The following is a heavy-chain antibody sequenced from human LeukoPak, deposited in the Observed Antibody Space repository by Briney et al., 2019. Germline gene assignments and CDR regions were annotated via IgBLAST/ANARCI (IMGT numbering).Heavy chain of an antibody. CDR2: ISYDGSNK. V-gene: IGHV3-30*18. D-gene: IGHD2-15*01. Sequence: PGRSLRLSCAASGFTFSRYGMHWVRQAPGKGLEWVAVISYDGSNKYYADSVKGRFTISRDNSKNTLYLQMNSLRAEDTAVYYCAKEDLIGVDYWGQGTLVTVSS. CDR1: GFTFSRYG. J-gene: IGHJ4*02. CDR3: AKEDLIGVDY.